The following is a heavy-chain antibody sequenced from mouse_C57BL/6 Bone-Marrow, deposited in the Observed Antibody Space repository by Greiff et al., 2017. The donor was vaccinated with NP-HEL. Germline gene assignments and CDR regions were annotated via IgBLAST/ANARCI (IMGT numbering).Heavy chain of an antibody. CDR3: APYGSSFYYFDY. Sequence: QVQLQQSGAELARPGASVKMSCKASGYTFTSYTMHWVKQRPGQGLEWIGYINPSSGYTKYNQKFKDKATLTADKSSSTAYMQLSSLTSEDSAVYYCAPYGSSFYYFDYWGQGTTLTVSS. CDR1: GYTFTSYT. V-gene: IGHV1-4*01. D-gene: IGHD1-1*01. J-gene: IGHJ2*01. CDR2: INPSSGYT.